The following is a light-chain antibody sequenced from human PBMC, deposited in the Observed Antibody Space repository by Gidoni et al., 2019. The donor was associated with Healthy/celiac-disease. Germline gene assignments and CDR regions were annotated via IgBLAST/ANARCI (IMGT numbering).Light chain of an antibody. Sequence: DIQMPPSPSSLSASVGDRVTITCRASQSISSYLNWYQQKPGKAPKLLIYAASSLQSGVPSRFSGSGSGTDFTLTISSLQPEDFATYYCQQSYSTPPFTFGPXTKVDIK. J-gene: IGKJ3*01. CDR3: QQSYSTPPFT. V-gene: IGKV1-39*01. CDR1: QSISSY. CDR2: AAS.